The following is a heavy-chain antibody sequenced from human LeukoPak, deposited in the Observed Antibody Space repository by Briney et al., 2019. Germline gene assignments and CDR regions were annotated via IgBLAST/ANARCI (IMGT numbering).Heavy chain of an antibody. V-gene: IGHV4-61*02. CDR3: ASGPSYYYGSGSSGFDY. J-gene: IGHJ4*02. CDR1: GGSISSGSYY. CDR2: IYTGGST. Sequence: SETLSLTCTVSGGSISSGSYYWSWIRQPAGKGLEWIGRIYTGGSTNYNPSLKSRVTISVDTSKNQFSLKLSSVTAADTAVYYCASGPSYYYGSGSSGFDYWGQGTLVTVSS. D-gene: IGHD3-10*01.